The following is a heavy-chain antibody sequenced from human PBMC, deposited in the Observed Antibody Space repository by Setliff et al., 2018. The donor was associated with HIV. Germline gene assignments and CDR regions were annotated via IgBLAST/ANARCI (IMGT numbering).Heavy chain of an antibody. CDR1: GGSISTNNFY. D-gene: IGHD3-10*01. J-gene: IGHJ4*02. V-gene: IGHV4-39*01. CDR2: IYFTGDS. CDR3: ARQTVLRGSYGSKSLYYFDY. Sequence: PSETMSLTCTVTGGSISTNNFYWGWIRQPPGKGLQWIGSIYFTGDSYYDPSLKSRVTTSVDTSNNQFPLILSPVTASDTAVYYCARQTVLRGSYGSKSLYYFDYLGKAMLVTVSS.